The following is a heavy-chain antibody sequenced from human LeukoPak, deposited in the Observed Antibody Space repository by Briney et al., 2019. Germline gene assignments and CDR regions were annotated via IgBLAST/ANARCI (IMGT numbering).Heavy chain of an antibody. J-gene: IGHJ3*02. CDR2: IYSGGST. D-gene: IGHD5-24*01. Sequence: GGSLRLSCAASGFTVSSNYMSWVRQAPGKGLEWVSVIYSGGSTYYADSVKGRFTISRDNSKNTLYLQMNSLRAEDTAVCYCARPRDGYDDAFDIWGQGTVVTVSS. CDR3: ARPRDGYDDAFDI. CDR1: GFTVSSNY. V-gene: IGHV3-66*02.